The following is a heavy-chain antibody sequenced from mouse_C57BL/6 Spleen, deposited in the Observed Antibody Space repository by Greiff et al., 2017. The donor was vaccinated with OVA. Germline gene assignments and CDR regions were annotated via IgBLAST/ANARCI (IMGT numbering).Heavy chain of an antibody. CDR3: ARSEPYAMDY. Sequence: QVQLQQSGAELARPGASVKMSCKASGYTFTSYTMHWVNQRPGQGLEWIGYINPSSGYTKYNQKFKDKATLTADKSSSTAYMQLSSLTSEDSAVYYCARSEPYAMDYWGQGTSVTVSS. V-gene: IGHV1-4*01. CDR1: GYTFTSYT. J-gene: IGHJ4*01. CDR2: INPSSGYT.